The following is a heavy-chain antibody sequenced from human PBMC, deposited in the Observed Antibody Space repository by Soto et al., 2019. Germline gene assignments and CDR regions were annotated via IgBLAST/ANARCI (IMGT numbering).Heavy chain of an antibody. CDR3: AKDRQRRVRVSAASGGWFFDL. Sequence: QVQLVQSGAEVKRPGASVKVSCKASGYTFSEYGISWVRQAPGQGLEWMGWISPYNGETSFPQNDDGRVTLATDTSTNTAYMDLRSLRSDDTAVYYCAKDRQRRVRVSAASGGWFFDLWGPGTLVTGSS. J-gene: IGHJ2*01. V-gene: IGHV1-18*01. D-gene: IGHD2-15*01. CDR2: ISPYNGET. CDR1: GYTFSEYG.